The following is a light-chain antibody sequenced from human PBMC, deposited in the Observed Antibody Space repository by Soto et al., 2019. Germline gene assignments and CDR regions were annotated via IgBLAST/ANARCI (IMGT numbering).Light chain of an antibody. CDR1: QTVRNNY. Sequence: EIVLTQSPGTLSLSPGESATLSCRTSQTVRNNYLAWYQQKPGQAPRLLIYDASSRATGIPDRFSGGGSGTDFTLTISRLGPEDFAVYYCQQFSSYPLTFGGGTKVDIK. V-gene: IGKV3-20*01. CDR3: QQFSSYPLT. J-gene: IGKJ4*01. CDR2: DAS.